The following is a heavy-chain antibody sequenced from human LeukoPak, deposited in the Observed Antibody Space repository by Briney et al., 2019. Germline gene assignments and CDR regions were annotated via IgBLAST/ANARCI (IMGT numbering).Heavy chain of an antibody. CDR3: ARDGNSYGPDFDY. D-gene: IGHD5-18*01. V-gene: IGHV4-4*07. CDR1: GGSISSYH. J-gene: IGHJ4*02. Sequence: SETLSLACTVSGGSISSYHWSWIRQPAGKGLEWIGHININEGPKYNPSLRSRVTMSADTSRNQYSLKLSSVTAADTAVYYCARDGNSYGPDFDYWGQGTLVTVSS. CDR2: ININEGP.